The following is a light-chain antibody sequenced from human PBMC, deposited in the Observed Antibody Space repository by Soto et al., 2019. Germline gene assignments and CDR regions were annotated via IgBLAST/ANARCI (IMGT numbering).Light chain of an antibody. CDR1: QSINNW. V-gene: IGKV1-5*01. J-gene: IGKJ1*01. CDR2: GAS. CDR3: QQDNRYWT. Sequence: DNQMTQSPSTLSASVGDRVTITCRASQSINNWLAWYQQKPGKAPKLLIYGASSLESGVPSRFSGSGSGTEFPLTILSLQPDDFATYYCQQDNRYWTFGQGTKVDIK.